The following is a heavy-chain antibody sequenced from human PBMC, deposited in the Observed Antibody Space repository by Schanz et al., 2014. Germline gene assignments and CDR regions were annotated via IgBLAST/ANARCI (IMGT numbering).Heavy chain of an antibody. CDR1: GYVFNAYY. CDR3: ARDVGRPGHFWYFDL. V-gene: IGHV1-2*02. J-gene: IGHJ2*01. D-gene: IGHD1-1*01. CDR2: TNPNGGA. Sequence: QGHLVQSGAEVKEPGASVQVSCKASGYVFNAYYMHWVRQAPGQGLEWMGVTNPNGGAEFAQKFQGRISMTRDTSTTTFYMELSSLTSDDTAVYFCARDVGRPGHFWYFDLWGRGTLVTVSS.